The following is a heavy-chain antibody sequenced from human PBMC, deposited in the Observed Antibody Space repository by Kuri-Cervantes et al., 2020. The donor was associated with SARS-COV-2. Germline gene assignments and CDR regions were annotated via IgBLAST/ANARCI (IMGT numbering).Heavy chain of an antibody. Sequence: GESLKISCAASGFTFSSYGMHWVRQAPGKGLEWVAVIWYDGSNKYYADSVKGRFTISRDNSKNTLYLQMNSLRAEDTAVYYCARGYDSSGYEIYYYYYGMDVWGQGTTVTVSS. CDR3: ARGYDSSGYEIYYYYYGMDV. CDR1: GFTFSSYG. J-gene: IGHJ6*02. V-gene: IGHV3-33*01. CDR2: IWYDGSNK. D-gene: IGHD3-22*01.